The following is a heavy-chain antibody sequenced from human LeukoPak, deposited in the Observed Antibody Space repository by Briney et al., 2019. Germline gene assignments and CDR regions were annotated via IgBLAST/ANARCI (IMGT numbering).Heavy chain of an antibody. Sequence: ASVKVSCKASGGTFSSYTLTWVRQAPGQGLEWMGRIIPILGIPNYAQKFQGRVTITADKSTSTAYMDLSSLRSEDTAVYYCARGTTITTNYYYGMDVGGQGTTVTVSS. CDR1: GGTFSSYT. J-gene: IGHJ6*02. D-gene: IGHD4-11*01. V-gene: IGHV1-69*02. CDR2: IIPILGIP. CDR3: ARGTTITTNYYYGMDV.